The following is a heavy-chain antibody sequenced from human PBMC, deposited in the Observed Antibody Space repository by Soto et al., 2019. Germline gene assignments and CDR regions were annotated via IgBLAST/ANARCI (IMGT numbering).Heavy chain of an antibody. CDR2: IYFRGRT. CDR3: VRRDPFRKVFDN. CDR1: GGSFITYY. V-gene: IGHV4-59*08. J-gene: IGHJ4*02. Sequence: PSETLSLTCTVSGGSFITYYWNWVRQPPGKGLEWIGYIYFRGRTNYNPSLSTRLTISTDTSKNQFSLRLVFVPAADTAMYYCVRRDPFRKVFDNWGPEILVTVSS.